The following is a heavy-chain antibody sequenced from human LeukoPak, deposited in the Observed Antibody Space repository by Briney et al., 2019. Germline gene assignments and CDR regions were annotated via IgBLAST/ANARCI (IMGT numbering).Heavy chain of an antibody. CDR2: IKQDGSEK. D-gene: IGHD1-14*01. CDR1: GFTFSTYW. CDR3: ARAYIIDY. Sequence: GGSLRLSCAASGFTFSTYWMTWFRQAPGKGLEWVANIKQDGSEKNYVDSVKGRFTISRDNAKNSLYLQMNSLRVDDTAIYYCARAYIIDYGGQGTLVTVSS. J-gene: IGHJ4*02. V-gene: IGHV3-7*01.